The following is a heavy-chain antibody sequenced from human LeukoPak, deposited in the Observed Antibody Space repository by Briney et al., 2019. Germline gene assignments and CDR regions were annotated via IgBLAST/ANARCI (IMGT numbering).Heavy chain of an antibody. CDR3: ARGPFAAAALVEDY. CDR1: GYTFTGYY. Sequence: ASVKVSCKASGYTFTGYYTHWVRQAPGQGLEWMGWINPNSGGTNYAQKFQGRVTMTRDTSISTAYMELSRLRSDDTAVYYCARGPFAAAALVEDYWGQGTLVTVSS. V-gene: IGHV1-2*02. CDR2: INPNSGGT. J-gene: IGHJ4*02. D-gene: IGHD6-13*01.